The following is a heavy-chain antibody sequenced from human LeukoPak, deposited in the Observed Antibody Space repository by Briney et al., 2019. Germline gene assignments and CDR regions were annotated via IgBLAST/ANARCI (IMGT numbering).Heavy chain of an antibody. D-gene: IGHD5-12*01. V-gene: IGHV1-69*13. CDR2: IIPIFGTA. J-gene: IGHJ4*02. CDR3: ARDSGYDFRYFDY. Sequence: SVKVSCKASGGTSSSYAISWVRQAPGQGLEWMGGIIPIFGTANYAQKFQGRVTITADESTSTAYMELSSLRSEDTAVYYCARDSGYDFRYFDYWGQGTLVTVSS. CDR1: GGTSSSYA.